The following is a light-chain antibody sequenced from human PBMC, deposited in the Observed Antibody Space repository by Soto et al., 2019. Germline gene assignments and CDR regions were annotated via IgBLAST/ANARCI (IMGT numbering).Light chain of an antibody. CDR1: RRDVGSYNL. V-gene: IGLV2-23*01. J-gene: IGLJ1*01. CDR3: CSYAGSSTYV. CDR2: EGN. Sequence: QSALTQPASVSGSPGQSITISCTGTRRDVGSYNLVSWYQQYPGKAPKVMIYEGNKRPSGVSNRFSGSKSGNLASRTISGLPAEDEADYYCCSYAGSSTYVFGIGTKLTVL.